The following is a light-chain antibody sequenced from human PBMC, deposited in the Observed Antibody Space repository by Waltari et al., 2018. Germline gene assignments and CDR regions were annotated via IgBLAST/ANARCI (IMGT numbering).Light chain of an antibody. V-gene: IGKV3-11*01. CDR3: QQRAIWPPLT. Sequence: EIVLTQSPATLSLSPGERATLSCRASQSVSTFLAWYQQKPGQAPRLLIYHASNRATGIPARFSGSGSGTDFTLTISSLEPEDFAVYYCQQRAIWPPLTFGGGTKVEIK. CDR2: HAS. J-gene: IGKJ4*01. CDR1: QSVSTF.